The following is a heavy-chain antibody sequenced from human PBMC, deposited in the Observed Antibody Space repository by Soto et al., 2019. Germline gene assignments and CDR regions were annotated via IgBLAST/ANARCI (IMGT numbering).Heavy chain of an antibody. Sequence: QVQLVQSGAEVKKPGSSVKVSCKASGGTFSSYTISWVRQAPGQGLEWMGRIIPILGIANYAQKFQGRVTITADKSTSTAYMELSSLRSEDTAVYYCAREEGGSYSYCYGMDVWGQGTTVTVSS. V-gene: IGHV1-69*08. J-gene: IGHJ6*02. D-gene: IGHD1-26*01. CDR1: GGTFSSYT. CDR3: AREEGGSYSYCYGMDV. CDR2: IIPILGIA.